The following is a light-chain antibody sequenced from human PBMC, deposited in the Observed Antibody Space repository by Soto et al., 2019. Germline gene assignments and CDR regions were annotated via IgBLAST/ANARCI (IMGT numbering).Light chain of an antibody. Sequence: AIRMTQSPPSLSASTGDRVTFTCRASQGISSAVAWYQQKPGKAPNLLIYSASTLQGGVPSRFSGRGSGTDFTLNINYLQSDDFATYYCQQYYSFPLTFGGGTKVEIK. CDR2: SAS. J-gene: IGKJ4*02. CDR3: QQYYSFPLT. V-gene: IGKV1-8*01. CDR1: QGISSA.